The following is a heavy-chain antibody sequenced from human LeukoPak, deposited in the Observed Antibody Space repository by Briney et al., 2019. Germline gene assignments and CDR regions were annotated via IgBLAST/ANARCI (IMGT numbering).Heavy chain of an antibody. CDR2: INHSGST. Sequence: SETLSLTCAVYGGSFSGYYWSWIRQPPGKGLEWIGEINHSGSTNYNPSLKSRVTISVDTSKNQFSLKLSSVTAADTAVYYCARFLVVPAAMFDYWGQGTLVTVSS. J-gene: IGHJ4*02. CDR1: GGSFSGYY. CDR3: ARFLVVPAAMFDY. V-gene: IGHV4-34*01. D-gene: IGHD2-2*01.